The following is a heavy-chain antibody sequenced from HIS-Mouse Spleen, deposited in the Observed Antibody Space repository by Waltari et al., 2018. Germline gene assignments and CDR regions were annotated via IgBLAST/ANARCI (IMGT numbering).Heavy chain of an antibody. CDR3: ARIAEGYSSGWYAFDY. CDR1: GFSLSTSGMC. V-gene: IGHV2-70*15. J-gene: IGHJ4*02. CDR2: IDWDDDK. Sequence: QVTLRESGPALVKPTQTLTLTCTFSGFSLSTSGMCVSWIRQPPGKALEWLARIDWDDDKYYSTSLKTRLTISKDTSKNQVVLTMTNMDPVDTATYYCARIAEGYSSGWYAFDYWGQGTLVTVPS. D-gene: IGHD6-19*01.